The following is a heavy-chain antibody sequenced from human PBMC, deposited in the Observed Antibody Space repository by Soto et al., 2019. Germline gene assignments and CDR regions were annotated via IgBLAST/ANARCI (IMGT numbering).Heavy chain of an antibody. D-gene: IGHD5-18*01. CDR3: ARDRTAMEGYYYYGMDV. J-gene: IGHJ6*02. CDR2: IYYSGST. V-gene: IGHV4-59*01. CDR1: GGSISSYY. Sequence: PSETLSLTCTVSGGSISSYYWSWIRQPPGKGLEWIGYIYYSGSTNYNPSLKSRVTISVDTSKNQFSLKLSSVTAADTAVYYCARDRTAMEGYYYYGMDVWGQGTTVT.